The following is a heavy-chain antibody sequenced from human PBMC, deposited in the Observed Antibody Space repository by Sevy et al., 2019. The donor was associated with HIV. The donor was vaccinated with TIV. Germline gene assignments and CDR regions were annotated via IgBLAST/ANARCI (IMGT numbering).Heavy chain of an antibody. Sequence: GGSLRLSCTTSGFTLGDYAMNWVRPAPGKGLEWVGFMRSKPFAGTTEYAASVKGRFTISTDDSEASAHLQMNSLRTEDTGVYYCIRGRLLGYTAMVPDYWGQGTLVTVSS. CDR3: IRGRLLGYTAMVPDY. J-gene: IGHJ4*02. CDR2: MRSKPFAGTT. V-gene: IGHV3-49*04. CDR1: GFTLGDYA. D-gene: IGHD5-18*01.